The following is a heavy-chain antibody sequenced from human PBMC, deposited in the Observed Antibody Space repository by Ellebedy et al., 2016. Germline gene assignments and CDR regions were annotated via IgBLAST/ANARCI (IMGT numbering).Heavy chain of an antibody. D-gene: IGHD3-9*01. V-gene: IGHV3-15*01. J-gene: IGHJ5*02. CDR3: ATDILTDYPGVS. CDR2: IKSKVDGGTS. CDR1: GFTFINAW. Sequence: GGSLRLSXAASGFTFINAWMSWVRKAPGKGLEWVGRIKSKVDGGTSDYAAPVKGRFTISRDDSKKTLYLEMNSLKTEDTAVYYCATDILTDYPGVSWGRGTLVTVSS.